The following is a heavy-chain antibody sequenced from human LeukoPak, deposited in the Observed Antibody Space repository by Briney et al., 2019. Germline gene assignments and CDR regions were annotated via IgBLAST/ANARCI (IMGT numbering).Heavy chain of an antibody. CDR2: IYSGGST. D-gene: IGHD2-21*02. Sequence: GGSLRLSCAASGFTVSSNYMSWVRQAPGKGLEWVSVIYSGGSTYYADSVKGRFTISRDNSKNTLYLQMNSLRAEDTAVYYCARDVAVAYCGGDCYSGYYFGYWGQGTLVTVSS. CDR3: ARDVAVAYCGGDCYSGYYFGY. J-gene: IGHJ4*02. CDR1: GFTVSSNY. V-gene: IGHV3-66*01.